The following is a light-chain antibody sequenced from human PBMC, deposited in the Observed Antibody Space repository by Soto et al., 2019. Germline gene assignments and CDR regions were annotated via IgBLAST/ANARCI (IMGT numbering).Light chain of an antibody. CDR1: QSISSW. CDR3: QQSFT. CDR2: KAS. J-gene: IGKJ3*01. Sequence: DIQMTQSPSTLSASVGDRVTITCRASQSISSWLAWYQQKPGKAPKLLIYKASTLESGVPSRFSGSGSGTEFTLTISSLQPDYFATYYCQQSFTFGRGTKVDIK. V-gene: IGKV1-5*03.